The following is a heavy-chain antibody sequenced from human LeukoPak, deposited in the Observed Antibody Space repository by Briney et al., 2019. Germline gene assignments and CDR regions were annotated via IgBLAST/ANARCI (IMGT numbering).Heavy chain of an antibody. CDR2: IYSGGTT. Sequence: GGSLRLSCAASGFTVSGNHMSWVRQAPGKGLNWVSIIYSGGTTYYADSVKGRFIISRDNSKNTLYLQMNSLRAEDTAVYYCARDADYGGSPDAFDIWGRGTIVTVSS. J-gene: IGHJ3*02. V-gene: IGHV3-53*01. CDR3: ARDADYGGSPDAFDI. CDR1: GFTVSGNH. D-gene: IGHD4-23*01.